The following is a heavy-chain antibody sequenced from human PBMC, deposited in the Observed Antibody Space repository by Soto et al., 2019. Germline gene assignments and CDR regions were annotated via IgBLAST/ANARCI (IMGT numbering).Heavy chain of an antibody. CDR2: IYPGDSDT. CDR3: ARQLCGSGSYSRQDIVDWFDP. D-gene: IGHD3-10*01. CDR1: GYSFTSYW. J-gene: IGHJ5*02. Sequence: PGESLKISCKGSGYSFTSYWIGWVRQMPGKGLEWMGIIYPGDSDTRYSPSFQGQVTISADKSISTAYLQWSSLKASDTAMYSCARQLCGSGSYSRQDIVDWFDPWGQGTLVTVSS. V-gene: IGHV5-51*01.